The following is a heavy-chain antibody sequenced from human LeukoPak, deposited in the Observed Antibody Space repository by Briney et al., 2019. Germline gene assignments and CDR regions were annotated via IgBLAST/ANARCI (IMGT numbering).Heavy chain of an antibody. J-gene: IGHJ6*03. CDR2: INIGSSTR. V-gene: IGHV3-48*04. CDR3: ARAVRRSSYGLVYHYYYMDV. CDR1: GITFSNYG. D-gene: IGHD5-18*01. Sequence: PGESLRLSCAASGITFSNYGMHWVRQAPGKGLEWISYINIGSSTRNYADSVKGRFTISRDNAKNSLYLQMSSLRAEDTGMYYCARAVRRSSYGLVYHYYYMDVWGKGTTVTVSS.